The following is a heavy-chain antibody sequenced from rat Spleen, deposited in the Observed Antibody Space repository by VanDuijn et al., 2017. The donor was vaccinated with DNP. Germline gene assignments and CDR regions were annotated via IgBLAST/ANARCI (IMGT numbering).Heavy chain of an antibody. CDR2: ISPSEGST. Sequence: EVQLVESGGGLVQPGRSMKLSCAASGFIFSNYWMTWIRQAPGKGLEWVASISPSEGSTYYPDAVKGRFTISRDNEKSTLYLQMDSLRSEDTATYYCATGATEGFPYWGQGTLVTISS. CDR1: GFIFSNYW. CDR3: ATGATEGFPY. J-gene: IGHJ3*01. V-gene: IGHV5-31*01. D-gene: IGHD1-11*01.